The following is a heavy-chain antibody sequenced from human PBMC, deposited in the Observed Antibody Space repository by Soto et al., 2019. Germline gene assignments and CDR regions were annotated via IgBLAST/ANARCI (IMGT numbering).Heavy chain of an antibody. Sequence: QVQLVQSGAEVKKPGASVTVSCKASGYTFTNYGFSWVRQAPGQGLEWMGWISGYNGNTKYAEKFQNRVTMTTDTSTNTAHMELRSLRSDDTAVYYRAREGQAPYYYYGMDVWGQGTAVTVSS. CDR3: AREGQAPYYYYGMDV. CDR2: ISGYNGNT. J-gene: IGHJ6*02. CDR1: GYTFTNYG. V-gene: IGHV1-18*01.